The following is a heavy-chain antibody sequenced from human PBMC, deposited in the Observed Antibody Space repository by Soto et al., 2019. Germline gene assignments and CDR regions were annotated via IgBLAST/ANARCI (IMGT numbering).Heavy chain of an antibody. D-gene: IGHD6-6*01. CDR1: GGSFSGYY. CDR3: ARGRGYSSSSSFDY. J-gene: IGHJ4*02. Sequence: SETLSLTCAVYGGSFSGYYWSWIRQPPGKGLEWIGEINHSGSTNYNPSLKSRVTISVDTSKNQFSLKLSSVTAADTAVYYCARGRGYSSSSSFDYWGQGTLVTVS. V-gene: IGHV4-34*01. CDR2: INHSGST.